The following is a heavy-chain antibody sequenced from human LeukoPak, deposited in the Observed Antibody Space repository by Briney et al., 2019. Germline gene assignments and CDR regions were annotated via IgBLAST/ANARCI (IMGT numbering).Heavy chain of an antibody. V-gene: IGHV4-59*01. CDR3: ARGYYYDSSGYYFSLFFDY. CDR2: IYYSGST. J-gene: IGHJ4*02. Sequence: PSGTLSLTCTVSGGSISSYYWSWIRQPPGKGLEWIGYIYYSGSTNYNPSLKSRITISVDTSKNQFSLKLSSVTAADTAVYYCARGYYYDSSGYYFSLFFDYWGQGTLVTVSS. CDR1: GGSISSYY. D-gene: IGHD3-22*01.